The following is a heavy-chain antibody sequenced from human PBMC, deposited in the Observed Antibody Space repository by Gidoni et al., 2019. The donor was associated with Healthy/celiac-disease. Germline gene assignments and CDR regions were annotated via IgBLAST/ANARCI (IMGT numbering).Heavy chain of an antibody. D-gene: IGHD3-10*01. V-gene: IGHV1-18*01. CDR3: AREGVGVTPMTWFDP. Sequence: QVQLVQSGAEVKKPGASVTVPCKASGYTFTSYGISWVRQAPGQGLEWMGWISAYNGNTNYAQKLQGRVTMTTDTSTSTAYMELRSLRSDDTAVYYCAREGVGVTPMTWFDPWGQGTLVTVSS. CDR1: GYTFTSYG. J-gene: IGHJ5*02. CDR2: ISAYNGNT.